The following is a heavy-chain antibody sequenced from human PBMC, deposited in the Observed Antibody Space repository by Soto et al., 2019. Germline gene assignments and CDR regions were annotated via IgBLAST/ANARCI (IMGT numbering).Heavy chain of an antibody. D-gene: IGHD1-26*01. Sequence: SETLSLTCAVYGGSFSGYYWSWIRQPPGKGLEWIGEINHSGSTNYNPSLKSRVTISVDTSKNQFSLKLSSVTAADTAVYYCARGQNQLAEGGGKPDRQIDYWGQGTLVTVSS. CDR3: ARGQNQLAEGGGKPDRQIDY. V-gene: IGHV4-34*01. CDR2: INHSGST. CDR1: GGSFSGYY. J-gene: IGHJ4*02.